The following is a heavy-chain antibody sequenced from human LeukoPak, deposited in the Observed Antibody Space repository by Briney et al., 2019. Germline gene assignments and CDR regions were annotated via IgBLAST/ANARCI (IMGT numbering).Heavy chain of an antibody. J-gene: IGHJ1*01. CDR3: ARGPSYFQH. CDR2: TYYRSKWYK. CDR1: GDSVSSNSAT. Sequence: LSQTLPLTCAISGDSVSSNSATWNWIRQSPSRGLEWLGRTYYRSKWYKYYAVSVKGRITINPDTSKNQFSLQLNSVTPEDTAVYYCARGPSYFQHWGQGTLVTVSS. V-gene: IGHV6-1*01.